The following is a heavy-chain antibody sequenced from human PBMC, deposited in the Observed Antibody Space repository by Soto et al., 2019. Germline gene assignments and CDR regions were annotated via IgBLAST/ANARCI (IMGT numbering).Heavy chain of an antibody. CDR1: GDSISGGAHY. CDR3: ARRWGEGRVDY. D-gene: IGHD3-10*01. CDR2: ISYSGIA. J-gene: IGHJ4*02. Sequence: SETLSLTCSVSGDSISGGAHYWSWIRQHPGKGPEWIGYISYSGIAYYNPSLESRFTISVDTSKNQFSLSLTSVTAADTAVFYCARRWGEGRVDYWGQGTLVTVS. V-gene: IGHV4-31*03.